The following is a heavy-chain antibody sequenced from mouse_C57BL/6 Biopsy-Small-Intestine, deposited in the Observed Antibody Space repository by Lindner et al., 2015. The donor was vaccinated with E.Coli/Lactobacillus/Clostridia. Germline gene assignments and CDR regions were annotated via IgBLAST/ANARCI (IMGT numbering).Heavy chain of an antibody. CDR1: GYSFTSYY. CDR3: ARGLYDYAHYYAMDY. Sequence: VQLQESGPELVKPGASVKISCKASGYSFTSYYIHWVKQRPGQGLEWIGWIYPGSGNTKYNEKFKGKATLTADTSSSTAYMQLSSLTSEDSAVYYCARGLYDYAHYYAMDYWGQGTSVTVSS. CDR2: IYPGSGNT. D-gene: IGHD2-4*01. J-gene: IGHJ4*01. V-gene: IGHV1-66*01.